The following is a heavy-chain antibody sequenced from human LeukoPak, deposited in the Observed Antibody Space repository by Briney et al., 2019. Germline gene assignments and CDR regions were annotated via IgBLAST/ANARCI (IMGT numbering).Heavy chain of an antibody. D-gene: IGHD3-22*01. CDR2: IKPDGSQK. V-gene: IGHV3-7*01. CDR3: ARGDYYYDSSTYFNDAFDI. CDR1: GFTFSGYW. Sequence: GGSLRLSCAASGFTFSGYWMSWVRQAPGKGLEWVANIKPDGSQKYCVDSVKGRFTISRDNAKNSLYLQMNSLKAEDTAVYYCARGDYYYDSSTYFNDAFDIWGQGTMVTVSS. J-gene: IGHJ3*02.